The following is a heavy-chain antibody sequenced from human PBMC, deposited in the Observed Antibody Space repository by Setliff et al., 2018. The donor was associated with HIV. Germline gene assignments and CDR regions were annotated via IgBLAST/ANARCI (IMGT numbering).Heavy chain of an antibody. D-gene: IGHD3-10*01. CDR2: IKQDGSER. V-gene: IGHV3-7*01. CDR1: GFNIDEYA. Sequence: ASVKVSCVGSGFNIDEYAMAWVRQAPGKGLEWVANIKQDGSERSYVDSVKGRFTISRDNAKNSLYLQMNSLRAEDTAVYYCARPTNIDTLYYGSQSFYMYYYGMDVWGQGTTVTVSS. CDR3: ARPTNIDTLYYGSQSFYMYYYGMDV. J-gene: IGHJ6*02.